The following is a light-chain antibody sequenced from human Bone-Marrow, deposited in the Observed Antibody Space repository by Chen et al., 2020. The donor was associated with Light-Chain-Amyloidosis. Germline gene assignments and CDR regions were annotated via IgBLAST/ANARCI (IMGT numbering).Light chain of an antibody. V-gene: IGLV1-40*01. CDR1: SSNIGAGYD. J-gene: IGLJ3*02. CDR2: GNA. Sequence: QSVLTQPPSVSGAPGQRVTISCTGNSSNIGAGYDVHWYQQVPGTAPRLLIYGNANRPSGVPDRFSGSKSGTSASLAITGLQAEDEADDHCQSYDSSLNGPWVFGGGTKLTVL. CDR3: QSYDSSLNGPWV.